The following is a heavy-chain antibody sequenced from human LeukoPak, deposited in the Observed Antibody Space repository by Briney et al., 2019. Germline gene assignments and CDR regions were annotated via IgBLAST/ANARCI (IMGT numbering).Heavy chain of an antibody. Sequence: ASVKVSCKASGYTFPSYFMHWVRQAPGQGLEWMGIINPTGGSTTYAQKFQGRVTMTRDTSTSTVYMELSSLRSEDTAVYYCARDTIYDSSGYDYWGQGTLVTVSS. D-gene: IGHD3-22*01. CDR2: INPTGGST. J-gene: IGHJ4*02. CDR1: GYTFPSYF. V-gene: IGHV1-46*01. CDR3: ARDTIYDSSGYDY.